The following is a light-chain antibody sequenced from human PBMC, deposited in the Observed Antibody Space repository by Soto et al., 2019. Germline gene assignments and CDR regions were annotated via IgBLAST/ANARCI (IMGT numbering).Light chain of an antibody. CDR2: EVT. V-gene: IGLV2-8*01. CDR3: SSHAGIKNVI. J-gene: IGLJ2*01. Sequence: QSALTQPPSASGSPGQSVTISCTGTSSDVGGYNYVSWYQQHPGKAPRLIIYEVTKRPSGVPGRFSGSKSGNTASLTVSGLQAEDEADYYCSSHAGIKNVIFGGGTMVTVL. CDR1: SSDVGGYNY.